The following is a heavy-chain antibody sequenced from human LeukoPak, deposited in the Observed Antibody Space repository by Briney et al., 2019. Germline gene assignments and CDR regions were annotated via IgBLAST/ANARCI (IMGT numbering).Heavy chain of an antibody. D-gene: IGHD6-19*01. CDR3: ARSVAGITWFDP. CDR2: IRYDGSNE. V-gene: IGHV3-30*02. CDR1: GFTFSNSG. J-gene: IGHJ5*02. Sequence: GGSLRLACTASGFTFSNSGMHWVRQAPGKGLEWVAFIRYDGSNEFYVDSVKGRFTISRDNSMNTLNLQMSSLKPEDTAVYYCARSVAGITWFDPWGQGTLVTVSS.